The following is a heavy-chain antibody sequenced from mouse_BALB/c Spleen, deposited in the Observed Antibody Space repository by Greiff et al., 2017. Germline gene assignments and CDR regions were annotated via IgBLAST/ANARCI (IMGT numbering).Heavy chain of an antibody. CDR1: GFNIKDYY. D-gene: IGHD1-1*01. CDR2: IDPENGNT. J-gene: IGHJ4*01. V-gene: IGHV14-1*02. CDR3: ARDYYGSSLRGAMDY. Sequence: EVKLMESGAELVRPGALVKLSCKASGFNIKDYYMHWVKQRPEQGLEWIGWIDPENGNTIYDPKFQGKASITADTSSNTAYLQLSSLTSEDTAVYYCARDYYGSSLRGAMDYWGQGTSVTVSS.